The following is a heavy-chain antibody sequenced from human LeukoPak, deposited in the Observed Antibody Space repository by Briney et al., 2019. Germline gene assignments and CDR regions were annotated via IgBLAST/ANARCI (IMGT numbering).Heavy chain of an antibody. J-gene: IGHJ1*01. Sequence: GGSLRLSCAASGFTFSSYSMNWVRQAPGKGLEWVSSISSSSSYIYYADSVKGRFTISRDNAQNSMYLQMNSLRVEDTAVYYCTSWGDTTAEYFQRWGQGTLVTVSS. V-gene: IGHV3-21*01. CDR2: ISSSSSYI. CDR1: GFTFSSYS. D-gene: IGHD2-21*02. CDR3: TSWGDTTAEYFQR.